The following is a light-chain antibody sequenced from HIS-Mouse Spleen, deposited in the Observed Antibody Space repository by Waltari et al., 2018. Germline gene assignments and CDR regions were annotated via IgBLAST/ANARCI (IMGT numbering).Light chain of an antibody. V-gene: IGLV3-10*01. CDR2: EDS. CDR1: VLSQNN. Sequence: SYVLTHTPPVSLSPGHTATGTCSGDVLSQNNPFLCQQKSGQAPVLVLYEDSKRPSGIPERFSGSSSGTMVTLTISGAQAEDEADYYCYSTDSSGNHRVFGGGTKLTVL. CDR3: YSTDSSGNHRV. J-gene: IGLJ2*01.